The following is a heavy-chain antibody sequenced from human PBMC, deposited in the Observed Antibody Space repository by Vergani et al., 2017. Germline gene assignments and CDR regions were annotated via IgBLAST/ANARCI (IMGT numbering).Heavy chain of an antibody. CDR1: GGSISSYY. Sequence: QVQLQESGPGLVKPSETLSLTCTVSGGSISSYYWSWIRQPPGKGLEWIGYIYYSGSTNYNPSLKSRVTISVDTSKNQFYLKLSSVTAADTAVYYCARGFASVVAADYWGQGTLVTVSS. CDR3: ARGFASVVAADY. J-gene: IGHJ4*02. D-gene: IGHD2-15*01. V-gene: IGHV4-59*12. CDR2: IYYSGST.